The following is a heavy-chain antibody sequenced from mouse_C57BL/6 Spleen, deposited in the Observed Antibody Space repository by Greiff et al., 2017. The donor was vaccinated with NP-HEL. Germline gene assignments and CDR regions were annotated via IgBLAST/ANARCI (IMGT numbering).Heavy chain of an antibody. D-gene: IGHD1-1*01. J-gene: IGHJ3*01. Sequence: QVQLQQSGAELVRPGTSVKVSCKASGYAFTNYLIEWVKQRPGQGLEWIGVINPGSGGTNYNEKFKGKATLTADKSSSTAYMQLSSLTSEDSAVYFCARSYYGSSDWGQGTLVTVSA. CDR3: ARSYYGSSD. V-gene: IGHV1-54*01. CDR1: GYAFTNYL. CDR2: INPGSGGT.